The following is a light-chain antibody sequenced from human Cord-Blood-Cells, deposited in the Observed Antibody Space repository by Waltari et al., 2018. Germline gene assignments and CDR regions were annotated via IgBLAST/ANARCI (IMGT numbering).Light chain of an antibody. CDR1: SSDVGCYHY. Sequence: QSALTQPASVSGSPGQSITISCTGTSSDVGCYHYVPWYQQHPGKAPKLMIYDVSNRPSGVSNRFSGSKSGNTASLTISGLQAEDEADYYCSSYTSSSTWVFGGGTKLTVL. J-gene: IGLJ3*02. V-gene: IGLV2-14*03. CDR3: SSYTSSSTWV. CDR2: DVS.